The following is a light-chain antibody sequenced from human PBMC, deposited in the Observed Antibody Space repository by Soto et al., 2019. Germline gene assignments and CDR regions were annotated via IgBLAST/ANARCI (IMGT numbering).Light chain of an antibody. CDR3: QQRFNWPRFT. Sequence: EDVLTQSPGTLSLSPGERATLSCRASQSISNNFLAWYQQKPGQAPRLLIYGASSRATGIPDRFSGGGSGTDFTLTISSLEPEDFAVYYCQQRFNWPRFTFGQGTKLEIK. CDR1: QSISNNF. J-gene: IGKJ2*01. CDR2: GAS. V-gene: IGKV3D-20*02.